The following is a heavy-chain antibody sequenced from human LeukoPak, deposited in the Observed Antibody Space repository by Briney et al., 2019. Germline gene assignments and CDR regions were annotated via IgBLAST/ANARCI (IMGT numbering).Heavy chain of an antibody. CDR1: GFIFSNYG. CDR2: IGDSGDAT. V-gene: IGHV3-23*01. J-gene: IGHJ4*02. D-gene: IGHD4-23*01. CDR3: AKERGHSKPFDY. Sequence: PGGSLRLSCEASGFIFSNYGMNWVRQAPGKGLEWVSAIGDSGDATYYADSVKGRFTISRDNSKSTLYLQMNNLRAEDTALYYCAKERGHSKPFDYWGRGTLVTVSS.